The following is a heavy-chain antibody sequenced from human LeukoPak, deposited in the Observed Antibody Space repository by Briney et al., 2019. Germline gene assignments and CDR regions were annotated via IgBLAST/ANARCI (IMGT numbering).Heavy chain of an antibody. Sequence: SQTLSLTCIVSGDPVSSSRYYWGWIRQPPGRGLEWIGSIYYSGTTFYNPSLKSRVTISVDTSKNQFSMKLTSVTAADTAVYFCARQDYDFWSGYYDYWGQGTLVTVSS. CDR2: IYYSGTT. J-gene: IGHJ4*02. CDR3: ARQDYDFWSGYYDY. V-gene: IGHV4-39*01. CDR1: GDPVSSSRYY. D-gene: IGHD3-3*01.